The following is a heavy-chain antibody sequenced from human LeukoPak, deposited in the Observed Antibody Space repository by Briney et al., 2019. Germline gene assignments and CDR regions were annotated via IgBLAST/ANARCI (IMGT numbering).Heavy chain of an antibody. CDR1: GFTFSSYW. D-gene: IGHD2-2*01. J-gene: IGHJ4*02. V-gene: IGHV3-7*05. CDR2: IKQDGSEK. Sequence: GGSLRLSCAASGFTFSSYWMSWVRQAPGKGLEWVANIKQDGSEKYYVDSAKGRFTISRDNAKNSLYLQMNSLRAEDTAVYYCARDWVRFCSGSSCYGGLDYWGQGTLVTVSS. CDR3: ARDWVRFCSGSSCYGGLDY.